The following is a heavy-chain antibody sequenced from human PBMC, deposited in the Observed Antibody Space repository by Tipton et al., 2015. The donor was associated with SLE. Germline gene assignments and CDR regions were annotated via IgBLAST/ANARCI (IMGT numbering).Heavy chain of an antibody. CDR1: GYTFTDYD. J-gene: IGHJ4*02. V-gene: IGHV1-18*04. CDR3: ARGGYYYDSSGYEC. D-gene: IGHD3-22*01. Sequence: QLVQSGAEVKKPGASVKVSCKASGYTFTDYDISWVRQAPGQGLEWMGWISAYNGNANYVQTLQGRVTMTTDTSTSTAYMELRSLRSDDTAVYYCARGGYYYDSSGYECWGQGTLVTVSS. CDR2: ISAYNGNA.